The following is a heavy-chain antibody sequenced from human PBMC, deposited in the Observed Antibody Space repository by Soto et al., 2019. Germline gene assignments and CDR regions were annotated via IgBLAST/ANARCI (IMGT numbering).Heavy chain of an antibody. D-gene: IGHD3-16*01. J-gene: IGHJ4*02. CDR3: AFGNLAYYFDY. V-gene: IGHV3-33*01. CDR1: GFTFSGFG. CDR2: IWYDGSDK. Sequence: GGSLRLSCAASGFTFSGFGMHWVRQAPGKGLEWVAIIWYDGSDKYYADSVRGRFTISRDNSKNTLSLQMNSLRAEDTAVYHCAFGNLAYYFDYWGQGTPVTVSS.